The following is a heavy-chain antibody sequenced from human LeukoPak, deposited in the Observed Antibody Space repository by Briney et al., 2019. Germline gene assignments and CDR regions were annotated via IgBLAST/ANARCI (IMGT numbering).Heavy chain of an antibody. CDR2: ISYDGSNK. V-gene: IGHV3-30-3*01. CDR1: GFTFSCCA. D-gene: IGHD2-2*01. Sequence: GGSLRLSCAASGFTFSCCAIHWVRQAPGKGLEWVAVISYDGSNKYYADSVKGRFTISRDNSKNTLYLQMNSLRAEDTAVYYCARWGPSVGSSTSCYFDYWGQGTLVTVSS. J-gene: IGHJ4*02. CDR3: ARWGPSVGSSTSCYFDY.